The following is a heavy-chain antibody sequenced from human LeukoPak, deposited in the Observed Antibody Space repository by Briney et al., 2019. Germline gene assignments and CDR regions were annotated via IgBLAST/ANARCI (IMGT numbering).Heavy chain of an antibody. CDR1: GFTFSNYE. D-gene: IGHD2-15*01. J-gene: IGHJ4*02. CDR2: ITSSGFTT. Sequence: GGSLRLSCAASGFTFSNYEMNWVRQAPGKGLEWVSYITSSGFTTYYADSVRGRFTISRDNAKNSLYLQMNSLRAEDTAVYYCARGYCSGGSCYFLIAFDYWGQGTLVTVSS. V-gene: IGHV3-48*03. CDR3: ARGYCSGGSCYFLIAFDY.